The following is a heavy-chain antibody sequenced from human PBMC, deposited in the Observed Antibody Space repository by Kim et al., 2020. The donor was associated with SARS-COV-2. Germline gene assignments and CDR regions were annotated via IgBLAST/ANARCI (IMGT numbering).Heavy chain of an antibody. CDR3: ARGRQLQREVDY. CDR1: GFTFSSYS. J-gene: IGHJ4*02. CDR2: ISSSSSYI. Sequence: GGSLRLSCAASGFTFSSYSMNWVRQAPGKGLEWVSSISSSSSYIYYADSVKGRFTISRDNAKNSLYLQMNSLRAEDTAVYYCARGRQLQREVDYWGQGTLVTVSS. D-gene: IGHD6-6*01. V-gene: IGHV3-21*01.